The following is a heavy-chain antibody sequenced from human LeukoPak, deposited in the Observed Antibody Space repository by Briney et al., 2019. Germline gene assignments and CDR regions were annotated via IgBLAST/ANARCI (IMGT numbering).Heavy chain of an antibody. CDR3: ARDCGAGSCYGQYDACDI. CDR1: GYTFSSYE. D-gene: IGHD2-15*01. CDR2: ISSSGSTI. J-gene: IGHJ3*02. Sequence: GGSLRHSCAASGYTFSSYEMNWVRQAPGKGLEWVSYISSSGSTIYYADSVKGRFTISRDNAKNSLYLQMNSLRAEDTAVYYCARDCGAGSCYGQYDACDIWGQGTMVTVSS. V-gene: IGHV3-48*03.